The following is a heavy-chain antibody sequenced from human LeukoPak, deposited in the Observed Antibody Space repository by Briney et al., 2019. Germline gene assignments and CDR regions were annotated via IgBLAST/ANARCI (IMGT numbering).Heavy chain of an antibody. J-gene: IGHJ4*02. Sequence: PSETLSLTCTVSGGSISPYYWSWIRQPAGKGLEWIGRIYTSGSTNYNPSLKSRVTISVDTSRNQFSLKLSSVTAADTAVYYCARDGGTGGPFDYWGQGTLVTVSS. V-gene: IGHV4-4*07. D-gene: IGHD3/OR15-3a*01. CDR1: GGSISPYY. CDR2: IYTSGST. CDR3: ARDGGTGGPFDY.